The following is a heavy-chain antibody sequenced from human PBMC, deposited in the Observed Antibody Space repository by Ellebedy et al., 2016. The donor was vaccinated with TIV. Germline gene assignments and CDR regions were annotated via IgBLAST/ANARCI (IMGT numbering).Heavy chain of an antibody. CDR3: ARSPRGGQLLYRYFQH. V-gene: IGHV4-34*01. Sequence: SETLSLXCAVYGRSFSGYYWSWIREPPRKGLEWIGEINHSGSTNYNPSLKSRVTISVDTSKNQFSLKLSSVTAADTAVYYCARSPRGGQLLYRYFQHWGQGTLVTVSS. CDR1: GRSFSGYY. J-gene: IGHJ1*01. CDR2: INHSGST. D-gene: IGHD2-2*02.